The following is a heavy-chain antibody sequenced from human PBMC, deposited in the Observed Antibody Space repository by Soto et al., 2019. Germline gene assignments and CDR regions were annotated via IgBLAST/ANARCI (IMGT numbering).Heavy chain of an antibody. CDR3: ARVVPDRITIFGPAWDV. CDR1: GFTFSDYY. D-gene: IGHD3-3*01. CDR2: ISSSGSTI. Sequence: VGSLRLSGAASGFTFSDYYMSWIRQARGKGLEWVSYISSSGSTIYYADSVKGRFTISRDNAKNSLYLQMNSLRAEDTAVYYCARVVPDRITIFGPAWDVWGQGTTVTVSS. J-gene: IGHJ6*02. V-gene: IGHV3-11*01.